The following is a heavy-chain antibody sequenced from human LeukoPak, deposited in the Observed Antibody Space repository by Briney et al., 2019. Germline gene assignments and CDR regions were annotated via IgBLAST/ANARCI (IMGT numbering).Heavy chain of an antibody. CDR1: GYTFSTYG. D-gene: IGHD3-10*01. CDR2: IYYDGSNK. J-gene: IGHJ4*02. Sequence: GTSLRLSCTASGYTFSTYGMHWVRQAPGKGLEWVALIYYDGSNKYYADSVKGRFTVSRDNSKNTLYLQMNILRAEDTGVYYCTREEVRAPLDNWGQGTLVTVSS. CDR3: TREEVRAPLDN. V-gene: IGHV3-33*08.